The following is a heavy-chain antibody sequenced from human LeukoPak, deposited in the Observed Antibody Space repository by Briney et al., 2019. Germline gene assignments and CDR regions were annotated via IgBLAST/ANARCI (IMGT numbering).Heavy chain of an antibody. D-gene: IGHD3-22*01. J-gene: IGHJ4*02. V-gene: IGHV3-21*01. Sequence: PGGSLRLSCAASGFTFSSYSMNWVRQAPGKGLEWVSSISSSSSYIYYADSVKGRFTISRDNAKSSLYLQMETLRVEDTAVYYCASPSDSYDTSGYYYWGQGTLVTVSS. CDR3: ASPSDSYDTSGYYY. CDR1: GFTFSSYS. CDR2: ISSSSSYI.